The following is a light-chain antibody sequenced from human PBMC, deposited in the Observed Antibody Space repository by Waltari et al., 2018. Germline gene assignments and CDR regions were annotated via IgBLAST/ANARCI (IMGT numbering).Light chain of an antibody. J-gene: IGLJ3*02. CDR1: GGSIVNNY. CDR3: QSYTSSAV. V-gene: IGLV6-57*04. CDR2: EDD. Sequence: NFLLTQPHSVSESLGTTVIISCTRSGGSIVNNYVQWYQHRPGSAPSIVIYEDDQRPSGVPDRFSGSIDSSSNSASLTISGLKTEDEADYYCQSYTSSAVFGVGTKLTV.